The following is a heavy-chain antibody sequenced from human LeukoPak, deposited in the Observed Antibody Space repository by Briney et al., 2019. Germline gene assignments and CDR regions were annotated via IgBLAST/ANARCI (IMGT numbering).Heavy chain of an antibody. CDR1: GGSISSGDYY. D-gene: IGHD1-26*01. CDR3: AREHGSYDAFDI. CDR2: INHSGST. J-gene: IGHJ3*02. V-gene: IGHV4-39*07. Sequence: ASETLSLTCTVSGGSISSGDYYWSWIRQPPGKGLEWIGEINHSGSTNYNPSLKSRVTISVDTSKNQFSLKLSSVTAADTAVYYCAREHGSYDAFDIWGQGTMVTVSS.